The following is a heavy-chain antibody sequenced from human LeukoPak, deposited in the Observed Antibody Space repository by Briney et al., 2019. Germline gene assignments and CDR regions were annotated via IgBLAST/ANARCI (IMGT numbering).Heavy chain of an antibody. J-gene: IGHJ4*02. CDR3: AKAHSSGWYYFDS. CDR2: ISSDGTNK. D-gene: IGHD6-19*01. Sequence: GGSLRLSCAGSGFTFSTYSIHWVRQAPGKGLEWVAAISSDGTNKNYADSVKGRITISRDNSKNTLYLQMNSLRVEDTAVYYCAKAHSSGWYYFDSWGQGTLVTVSS. CDR1: GFTFSTYS. V-gene: IGHV3-30*18.